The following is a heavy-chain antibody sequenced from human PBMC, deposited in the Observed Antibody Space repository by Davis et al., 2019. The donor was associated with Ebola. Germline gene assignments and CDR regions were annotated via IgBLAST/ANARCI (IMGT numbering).Heavy chain of an antibody. CDR2: IRSKANSYAT. CDR3: TRGGSGWDDY. D-gene: IGHD6-19*01. Sequence: GGSLRLSCAASGFTFSGSAMHWVRQASGKGLEWVGRIRSKANSYATAYAASVKGRFTISRDDSKNTAYLQMNSLKAEDTAVYYCTRGGSGWDDYWGQGTLVTVSS. CDR1: GFTFSGSA. V-gene: IGHV3-73*01. J-gene: IGHJ4*02.